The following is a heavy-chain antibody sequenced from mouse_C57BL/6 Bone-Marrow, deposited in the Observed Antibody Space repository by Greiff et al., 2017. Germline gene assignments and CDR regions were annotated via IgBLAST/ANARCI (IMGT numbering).Heavy chain of an antibody. CDR1: GFNIKDDY. CDR3: TTGSYYFDY. D-gene: IGHD1-1*02. CDR2: IDPENGDT. Sequence: VQLQQSGAELVRPGASVKLSCTASGFNIKDDYMHWVKQRPEQGLEWIGWIDPENGDTEYASKFQGKATITADTSSNTAYLQLSSLTYEDTAVYYCTTGSYYFDYWGQGTTLTVSS. V-gene: IGHV14-4*01. J-gene: IGHJ2*01.